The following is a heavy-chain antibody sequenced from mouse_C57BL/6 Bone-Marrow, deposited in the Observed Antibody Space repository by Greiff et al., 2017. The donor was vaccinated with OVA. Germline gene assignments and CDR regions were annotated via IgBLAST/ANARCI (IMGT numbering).Heavy chain of an antibody. D-gene: IGHD1-1*01. CDR1: GYTFTDYN. V-gene: IGHV1-18*01. J-gene: IGHJ1*03. Sequence: VEPGASVKIPCKASGYTFTDYNMDWVKQSHGKSLEWIGDINPNNGGTIYNQKFKGKATLTVDKSSSTAYMELRSLTSEDTAVYYCARGDYGSSYWYFVVWGTGTTVTVSS. CDR2: INPNNGGT. CDR3: ARGDYGSSYWYFVV.